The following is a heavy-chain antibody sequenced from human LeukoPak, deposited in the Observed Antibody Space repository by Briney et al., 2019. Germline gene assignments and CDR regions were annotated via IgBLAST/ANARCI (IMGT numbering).Heavy chain of an antibody. CDR2: IYSGAGI. J-gene: IGHJ4*02. Sequence: GGSLRLSCAASGFTVSSNDMSWVRQAPGKGLEWVSVIYSGAGIYYADSVKGRFTISRDNSKNTLYLQMNSLRAEDTAVYYCAKGGPRATYYFDYWGQGILVTVSS. V-gene: IGHV3-53*01. CDR1: GFTVSSND. CDR3: AKGGPRATYYFDY.